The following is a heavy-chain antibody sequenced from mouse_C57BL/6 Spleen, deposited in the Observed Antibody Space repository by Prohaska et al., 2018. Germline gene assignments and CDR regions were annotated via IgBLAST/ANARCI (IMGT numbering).Heavy chain of an antibody. CDR3: ARADYYGSSNYWYFDV. Sequence: HGKSLEWIGDINPNNGGTSYNQKFKGKATLTVDKSSSTAYMELRSLTSEDSAVYYCARADYYGSSNYWYFDVWGTGTTVTVSS. D-gene: IGHD1-1*01. V-gene: IGHV1-26*01. J-gene: IGHJ1*03. CDR2: INPNNGGT.